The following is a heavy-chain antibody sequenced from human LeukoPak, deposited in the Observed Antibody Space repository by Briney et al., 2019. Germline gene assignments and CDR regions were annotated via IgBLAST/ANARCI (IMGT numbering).Heavy chain of an antibody. CDR3: ARGRGTSGSNRDFYYYYYMDV. V-gene: IGHV1-3*01. D-gene: IGHD2-15*01. J-gene: IGHJ6*03. Sequence: VASVKVSCKASRYIVTDYAIHWLRQAPGQRPEWRGWMNAGNGNTKYSQKFQGRITLIRDTSAATAYMELSSLRHDDLAVYYCARGRGTSGSNRDFYYYYYMDVWGKGTTVTVSS. CDR1: RYIVTDYA. CDR2: MNAGNGNT.